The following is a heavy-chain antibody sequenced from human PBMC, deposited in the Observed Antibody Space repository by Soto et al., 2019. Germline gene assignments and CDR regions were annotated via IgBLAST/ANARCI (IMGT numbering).Heavy chain of an antibody. J-gene: IGHJ4*02. CDR1: GGSISSYY. D-gene: IGHD4-17*01. Sequence: SEPLSLTCTVPGGSISSYYWSWIRQPPGKGLEWIGYIYYSGSTNYNPSLKSRVTISVDTSKNQFSLKLSSVTAADTAVYYCASGVFGDYAFDYWGQGTLVTVSS. CDR2: IYYSGST. V-gene: IGHV4-59*01. CDR3: ASGVFGDYAFDY.